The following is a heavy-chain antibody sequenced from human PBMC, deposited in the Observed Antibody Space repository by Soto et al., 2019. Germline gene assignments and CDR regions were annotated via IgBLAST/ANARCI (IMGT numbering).Heavy chain of an antibody. V-gene: IGHV4-38-2*02. J-gene: IGHJ5*02. CDR1: GYSISSGYY. D-gene: IGHD3-22*01. CDR2: IYQSGST. CDR3: ARLGPYDSSGYSTGINWFDP. Sequence: KQSQTLSLTCTVSGYSISSGYYWGWIRQPPGKGLEWIGSIYQSGSTYYNPSLKSRVTISVDTSKNQFSLKLSSVTAADTAVYYCARLGPYDSSGYSTGINWFDPWGQGTLVTVSS.